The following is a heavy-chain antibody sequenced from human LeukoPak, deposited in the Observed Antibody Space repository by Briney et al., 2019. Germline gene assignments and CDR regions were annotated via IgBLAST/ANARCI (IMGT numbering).Heavy chain of an antibody. CDR1: GFTFSSNY. J-gene: IGHJ4*02. Sequence: GGSLRLSCAASGFTFSSNYMSWVRQAPGKGLERVSVIYSGGTTYYADCVKGRFTISRDNSKNTLYLQMNSLRAEDTAMYYCARHTSFYDFLTGFYSFYYFDYWGQGTLVTVSS. V-gene: IGHV3-53*01. CDR3: ARHTSFYDFLTGFYSFYYFDY. CDR2: IYSGGTT. D-gene: IGHD3-9*01.